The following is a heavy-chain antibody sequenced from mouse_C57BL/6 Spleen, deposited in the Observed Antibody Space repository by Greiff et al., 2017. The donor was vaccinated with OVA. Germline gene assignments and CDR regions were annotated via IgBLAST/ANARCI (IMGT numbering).Heavy chain of an antibody. CDR2: IHPNSGST. J-gene: IGHJ4*01. CDR1: GYTFTSYW. CDR3: ARRPFEYAMDY. V-gene: IGHV1-64*01. Sequence: VQLKQPGAELVKPGASVKLSCKASGYTFTSYWMHWVKQRPGQGLEWIGMIHPNSGSTNYNEKFKSKATLTVDKSSSTAYMQLSSLTSEDSAVYYCARRPFEYAMDYWGQGTSVTVSS.